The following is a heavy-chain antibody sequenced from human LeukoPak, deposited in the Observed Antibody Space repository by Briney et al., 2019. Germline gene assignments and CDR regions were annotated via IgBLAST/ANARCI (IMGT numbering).Heavy chain of an antibody. V-gene: IGHV5-51*01. D-gene: IGHD5-18*01. CDR1: GYSFTSYW. Sequence: GESLKISCKGSGYSFTSYWIGWVRQMPGKGLEWMGITYPGDSDTRYSPSFQGQVTISADKSISTAYLQWSSLKASDTAMYYCARPGRHHYNYGFEYYFDYWGQGTLVTVSS. J-gene: IGHJ4*02. CDR3: ARPGRHHYNYGFEYYFDY. CDR2: TYPGDSDT.